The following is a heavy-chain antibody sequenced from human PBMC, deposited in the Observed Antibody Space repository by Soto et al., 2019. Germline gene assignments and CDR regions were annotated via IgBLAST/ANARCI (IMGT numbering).Heavy chain of an antibody. CDR1: GGSISSGDYY. CDR3: ARDLGDYYDSSGYLDY. V-gene: IGHV4-30-4*01. D-gene: IGHD3-22*01. J-gene: IGHJ4*02. Sequence: PSETLSLTCTVSGGSISSGDYYWSWIRQPPGKGLEWIGYIYYSGSTYYNPSLKSRVTISVDTSKNQFSLKLSSVTAADTAVYYCARDLGDYYDSSGYLDYWGQGTLVTVSS. CDR2: IYYSGST.